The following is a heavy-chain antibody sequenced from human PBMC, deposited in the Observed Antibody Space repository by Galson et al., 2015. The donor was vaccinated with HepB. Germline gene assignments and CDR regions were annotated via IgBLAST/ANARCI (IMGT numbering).Heavy chain of an antibody. D-gene: IGHD2-2*02. CDR1: GGTFSSYA. V-gene: IGHV1-69*13. Sequence: SVKVSCKASGGTFSSYAISWVRQAPGQGLEWMGGIIPIFGTANYAQKFQGRVTITADESTSTAYMELSSLRSEDTAVYYCARGGEIKFIPAAIPYYFDYWGQGTLVTVSS. CDR3: ARGGEIKFIPAAIPYYFDY. CDR2: IIPIFGTA. J-gene: IGHJ4*02.